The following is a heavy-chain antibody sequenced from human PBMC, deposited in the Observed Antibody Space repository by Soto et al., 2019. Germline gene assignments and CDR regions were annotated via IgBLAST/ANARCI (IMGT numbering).Heavy chain of an antibody. CDR2: IYYSGST. CDR1: GGSISSGDYY. D-gene: IGHD3-22*01. V-gene: IGHV4-30-4*01. J-gene: IGHJ4*02. CDR3: ARGSSGYHLGY. Sequence: SETLSLTCTVSGGSISSGDYYWSWIRQPPGKGLEWIGYIYYSGSTYYNPSLKSRVTIPVDTSKNQFSLKLSSVTAADTAVYYCARGSSGYHLGYWGQGTLVTVSS.